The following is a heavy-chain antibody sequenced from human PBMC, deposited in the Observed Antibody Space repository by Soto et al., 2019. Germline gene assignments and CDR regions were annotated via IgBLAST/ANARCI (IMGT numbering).Heavy chain of an antibody. CDR3: AREVVAATPVFYYYYGMDV. J-gene: IGHJ6*02. Sequence: PSETLSLTCTVSGGSVNSGSYYWSWIRQPPGKGLEWIGYIYYSGSTNYNPSLKSRVTISVDTSKNQFSLELSSVTAADTAVYYCAREVVAATPVFYYYYGMDVWGQGTTVTVSS. V-gene: IGHV4-61*01. D-gene: IGHD2-15*01. CDR1: GGSVNSGSYY. CDR2: IYYSGST.